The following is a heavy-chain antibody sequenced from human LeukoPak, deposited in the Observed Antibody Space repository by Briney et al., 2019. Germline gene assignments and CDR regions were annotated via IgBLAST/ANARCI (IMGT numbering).Heavy chain of an antibody. CDR1: GFTFSSYA. Sequence: GGSLRLSCAASGFTFSSYAMSRVRQAPGKGLEWVSAISGSGGSTYYADSVKGRFTISRDNSKNTLYLQMNSLRAEDTAVYCCAKGPDPGRLDYWGQGTLVTVSS. CDR3: AKGPDPGRLDY. V-gene: IGHV3-23*01. J-gene: IGHJ4*02. CDR2: ISGSGGST.